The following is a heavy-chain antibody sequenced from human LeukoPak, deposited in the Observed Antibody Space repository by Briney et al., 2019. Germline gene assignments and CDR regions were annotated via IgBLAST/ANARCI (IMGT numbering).Heavy chain of an antibody. D-gene: IGHD3-10*02. Sequence: GGSLRLSCVASGFTFSVNGMHWARQAPGKGLEWLAFIKFDGSVTHYVDSVKGRFTISRDNSKNTLYLQMNSLRAEDTAVYYCAELGITMIGGVWGKGTTVTISS. CDR1: GFTFSVNG. CDR2: IKFDGSVT. V-gene: IGHV3-30*02. CDR3: AELGITMIGGV. J-gene: IGHJ6*04.